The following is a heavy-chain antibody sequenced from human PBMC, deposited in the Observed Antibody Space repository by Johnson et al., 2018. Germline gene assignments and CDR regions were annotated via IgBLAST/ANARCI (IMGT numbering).Heavy chain of an antibody. CDR3: ARDGIGFSYGYSAH. CDR2: ISSSGNTI. Sequence: QVQLVESGGGVVKXGGSXRLXCAASGFTFSDDYMSWIRQALGKGLEWVSYISSSGNTIYYSDSVKGRFTVARDNVKNSVYLQMHSLRGEDTALYYCARDGIGFSYGYSAHWGQGTLVTVSS. J-gene: IGHJ4*02. CDR1: GFTFSDDY. V-gene: IGHV3-11*04. D-gene: IGHD3-16*01.